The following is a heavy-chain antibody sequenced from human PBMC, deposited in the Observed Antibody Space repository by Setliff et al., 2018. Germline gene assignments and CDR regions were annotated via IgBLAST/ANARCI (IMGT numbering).Heavy chain of an antibody. D-gene: IGHD1-26*01. J-gene: IGHJ5*02. V-gene: IGHV1-2*02. CDR1: GNRFTDYN. Sequence: ASVKVSCKASGNRFTDYNLHWVRRAPGQGLDWMGWINPNSGDTHSAQKFQGRVTMTRDTSINTAYMELSSLTSDDTAFYYCVRSGKFGMRFWFDQWGQGTLVTVSS. CDR3: VRSGKFGMRFWFDQ. CDR2: INPNSGDT.